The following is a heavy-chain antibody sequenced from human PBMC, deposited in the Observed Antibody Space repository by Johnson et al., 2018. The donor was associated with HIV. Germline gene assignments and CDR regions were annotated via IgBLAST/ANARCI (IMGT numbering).Heavy chain of an antibody. CDR1: GFTFSSYA. CDR3: ARERISGNSGAGALDI. CDR2: ISWNSGSI. Sequence: VQLVESGGGVVQPGRSLRLSCAASGFTFSSYAMHWVRQAPGKGLEWVSGISWNSGSIGYADSVKGRFTISRDNAKNSLYLQMTRLRVDDPALYYCARERISGNSGAGALDIWGQGTMVTVSS. D-gene: IGHD4-23*01. J-gene: IGHJ3*02. V-gene: IGHV3-9*01.